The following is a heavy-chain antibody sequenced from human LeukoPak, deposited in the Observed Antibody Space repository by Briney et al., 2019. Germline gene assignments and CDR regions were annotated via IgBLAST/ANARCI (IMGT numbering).Heavy chain of an antibody. D-gene: IGHD1/OR15-1a*01. V-gene: IGHV4-39*01. CDR2: MSDSGST. CDR1: GGSISSTNHY. Sequence: KPSEALSLTCTVSGGSISSTNHYCGWIRQPPGKGLEWIGSMSDSGSTYYNPSLKSRVTLSVDTSKNQISLKLNSVTAADTAVYYCATHWLEATKTYSYWFDPWGQGTLVTVSS. CDR3: ATHWLEATKTYSYWFDP. J-gene: IGHJ5*02.